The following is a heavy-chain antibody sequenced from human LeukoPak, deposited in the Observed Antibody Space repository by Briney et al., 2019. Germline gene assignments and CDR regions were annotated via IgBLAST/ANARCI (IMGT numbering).Heavy chain of an antibody. CDR2: FDPEDGET. CDR1: GYTLTELS. D-gene: IGHD3-10*01. V-gene: IGHV1-24*01. CDR3: ATLSLIPYYYGSGSYFSVFDP. J-gene: IGHJ5*02. Sequence: ASVKVSCKVSGYTLTELSMHWVRQAPGKGLEWMGGFDPEDGETIYAQKFQGRVTMTEDTSTDTAYMELSSLRSEDTAVYYCATLSLIPYYYGSGSYFSVFDPWGQGTLVTVSS.